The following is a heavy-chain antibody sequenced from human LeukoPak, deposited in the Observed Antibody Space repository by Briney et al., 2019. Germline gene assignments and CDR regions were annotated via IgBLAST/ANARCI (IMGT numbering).Heavy chain of an antibody. J-gene: IGHJ4*02. Sequence: SETLSLTCTVSGGSISSSSYYWGWIRQPPGKGLEWIGNIYYSGSTYYNPSLKSRVTISVDTSKNQFSLKLSSVTAADTAVYYCASGVVVITTRPFDYWGQGTLVTVSS. D-gene: IGHD3-22*01. CDR1: GGSISSSSYY. V-gene: IGHV4-39*01. CDR3: ASGVVVITTRPFDY. CDR2: IYYSGST.